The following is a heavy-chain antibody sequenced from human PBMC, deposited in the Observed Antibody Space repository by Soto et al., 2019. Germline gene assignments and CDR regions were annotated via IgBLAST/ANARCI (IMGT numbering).Heavy chain of an antibody. J-gene: IGHJ4*02. Sequence: SETLSLTCTVSGGSISSYYWSWIRQPPGKGLEWIGYIYYSGSTNYNPSLKSRVTISVDTSKNQFSLKLSSVTAADTAVYYCARAGSDYADYVQFDYWGQGTLVTVSS. CDR1: GGSISSYY. V-gene: IGHV4-59*01. CDR3: ARAGSDYADYVQFDY. D-gene: IGHD4-17*01. CDR2: IYYSGST.